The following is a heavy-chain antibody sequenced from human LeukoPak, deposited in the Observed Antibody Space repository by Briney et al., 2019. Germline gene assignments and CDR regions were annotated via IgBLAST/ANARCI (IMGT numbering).Heavy chain of an antibody. D-gene: IGHD6-6*01. Sequence: SETLSLTCTVSGGSISSYYWSWIRQPPGKGLEWIGYIYYSGSTNYNPSLKSRVTISVDTSKNQFSLKLSSVAAADTAVYYCARDLSSSSYNWFDPWGQGTLVTVSS. J-gene: IGHJ5*02. CDR3: ARDLSSSSYNWFDP. CDR2: IYYSGST. CDR1: GGSISSYY. V-gene: IGHV4-59*01.